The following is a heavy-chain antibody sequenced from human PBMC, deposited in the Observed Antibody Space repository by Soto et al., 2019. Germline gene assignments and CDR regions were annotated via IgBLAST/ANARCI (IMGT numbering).Heavy chain of an antibody. CDR3: ARGGMAARPPYYYYGMDL. V-gene: IGHV1-18*04. J-gene: IGHJ6*04. CDR1: GYTFTSYG. Sequence: QVQLVQSGAEVKKPGASVKVSCQASGYTFTSYGISWVRQAPGQGLAWMGWISAYNGNTNYAQKLQGRVTMTTDTSTSTDYMELRRLRSDDTAVFYCARGGMAARPPYYYYGMDLWGKGTAVTVSS. D-gene: IGHD6-6*01. CDR2: ISAYNGNT.